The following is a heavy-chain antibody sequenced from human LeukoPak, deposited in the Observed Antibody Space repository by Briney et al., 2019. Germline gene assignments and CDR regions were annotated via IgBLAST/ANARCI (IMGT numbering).Heavy chain of an antibody. D-gene: IGHD2-15*01. J-gene: IGHJ6*02. CDR1: GYTFTGYY. V-gene: IGHV1-2*02. CDR2: INPNSGGT. Sequence: ASVKVSFKASGYTFTGYYMHWVRQAPGQGLEWMGWINPNSGGTNYAQKFQGRVTMTRDTSISTAYMELSRLRSDDTAVYYCARGYCSGGSCYLLYYYGLDVWGQGTTVTVSS. CDR3: ARGYCSGGSCYLLYYYGLDV.